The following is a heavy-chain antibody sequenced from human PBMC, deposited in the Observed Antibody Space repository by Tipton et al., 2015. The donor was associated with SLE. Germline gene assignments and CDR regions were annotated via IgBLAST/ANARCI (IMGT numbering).Heavy chain of an antibody. D-gene: IGHD3-10*01. CDR2: INHGGST. Sequence: TLSLTCAVYGGSFSGYYWTWIRQPPGKGLEWIGEINHGGSTNYNPSLKSRVTISEDTSKNQFSLKLTSVTAADTAIYYCAGHLGVIVAFEVWGQGTVLTVSS. CDR3: AGHLGVIVAFEV. V-gene: IGHV4-34*01. J-gene: IGHJ3*01. CDR1: GGSFSGYY.